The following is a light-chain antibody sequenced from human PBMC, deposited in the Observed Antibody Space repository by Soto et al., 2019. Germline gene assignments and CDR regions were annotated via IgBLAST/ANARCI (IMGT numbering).Light chain of an antibody. J-gene: IGLJ3*02. CDR2: SDS. CDR3: QSYDSSLSGSEV. V-gene: IGLV1-40*01. CDR1: SSNIGAGYD. Sequence: QSVLTQPPSVSGAPGQRVTISCTGSSSNIGAGYDVHWYQQLPGSAPKLHIYSDSNRPSGVPNRFSGSKSGTSASLAITGLQAEDEADYYCQSYDSSLSGSEVFGGGTKLTVL.